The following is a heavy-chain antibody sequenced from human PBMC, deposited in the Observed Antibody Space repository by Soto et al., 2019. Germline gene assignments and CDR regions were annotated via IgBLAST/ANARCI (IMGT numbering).Heavy chain of an antibody. Sequence: LSLTCAVYGGSFSGYYWSWIRQPPGKGLEWIGEIDHSGSTNYNPSLKSRVTISVDTSKNQFSLKLSSVTAADTAVYYCARGKLYGPPDYWGQGTLVTVSS. CDR3: ARGKLYGPPDY. J-gene: IGHJ4*02. D-gene: IGHD2-15*01. CDR1: GGSFSGYY. V-gene: IGHV4-34*01. CDR2: IDHSGST.